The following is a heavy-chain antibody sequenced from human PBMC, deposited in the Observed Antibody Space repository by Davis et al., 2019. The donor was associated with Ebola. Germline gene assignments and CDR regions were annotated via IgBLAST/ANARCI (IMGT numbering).Heavy chain of an antibody. CDR3: ARDPGILRLVGDYYFDY. J-gene: IGHJ4*02. V-gene: IGHV3-30-3*01. CDR2: ISNDGNNE. CDR1: GFTLSTGLTFSTYS. D-gene: IGHD3-10*01. Sequence: GESLKISCAASGFTLSTGLTFSTYSMHWVRQAPGKGLEWVAVISNDGNNEYYAESVKGRFTISRDNSKNTLYLQMDSLRPEDTAVYYCARDPGILRLVGDYYFDYWGQGTLVTVSS.